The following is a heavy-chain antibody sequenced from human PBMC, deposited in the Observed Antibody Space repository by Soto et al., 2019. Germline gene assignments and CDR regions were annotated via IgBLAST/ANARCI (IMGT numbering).Heavy chain of an antibody. D-gene: IGHD4-17*01. Sequence: EVQLVESGGGLVQPGGSLRLSCAASGFTFSDSAMHWVRQASGKGLEWVGRFRSKANHYVTTYAASVKGRFTISRDDSKNTAYLQMNSLRIEDTAVYYCTRHDRDDYFNYYGLDVWGQGTTVTVAS. V-gene: IGHV3-73*02. CDR2: FRSKANHYVT. CDR1: GFTFSDSA. CDR3: TRHDRDDYFNYYGLDV. J-gene: IGHJ6*02.